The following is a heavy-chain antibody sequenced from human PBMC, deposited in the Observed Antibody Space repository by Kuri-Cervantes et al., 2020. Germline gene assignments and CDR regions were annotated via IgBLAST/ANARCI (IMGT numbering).Heavy chain of an antibody. J-gene: IGHJ6*04. V-gene: IGHV1-2*02. CDR2: INPNTGGT. D-gene: IGHD3-10*01. CDR1: GYTFTGYY. CDR3: ARDQYYYSSGSYSTHQHV. Sequence: SVKVSCKASGYTFTGYYMHWVRQAPGLGLEWMGWINPNTGGTNYAQKFQDRVTLTRDTSISTAYMGLSSLRSEDTAVYYCARDQYYYSSGSYSTHQHVWGKGTTVTVSS.